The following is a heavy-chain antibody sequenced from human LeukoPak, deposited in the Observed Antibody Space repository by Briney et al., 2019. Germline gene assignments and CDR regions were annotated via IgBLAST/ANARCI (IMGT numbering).Heavy chain of an antibody. CDR1: GGTFSSYA. CDR3: ATFRAHNYDFWSGYLDY. J-gene: IGHJ4*02. D-gene: IGHD3-3*01. Sequence: SVKVSCKASGGTFSSYAISWVRQAPGQGLEWMGGIIPIFGSANYAQKFQGRVTITADESTSTAYMELSSLRSEDTAVYYCATFRAHNYDFWSGYLDYWGQGTLVTVST. CDR2: IIPIFGSA. V-gene: IGHV1-69*13.